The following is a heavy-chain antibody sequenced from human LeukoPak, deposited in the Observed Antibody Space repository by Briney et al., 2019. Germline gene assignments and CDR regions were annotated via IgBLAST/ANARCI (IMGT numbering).Heavy chain of an antibody. J-gene: IGHJ4*02. Sequence: PGGSLRLSCAASGFGFSGYGMNWVRQAPGKGLEWVGRIKSKTDGGTTDYAAPVKGRFTISRDDSKNTLYLQMNSLKTEDTAVYYCTTRVGSGYITTDYWGQGTLVTVSS. D-gene: IGHD3-22*01. V-gene: IGHV3-15*07. CDR1: GFGFSGYG. CDR2: IKSKTDGGTT. CDR3: TTRVGSGYITTDY.